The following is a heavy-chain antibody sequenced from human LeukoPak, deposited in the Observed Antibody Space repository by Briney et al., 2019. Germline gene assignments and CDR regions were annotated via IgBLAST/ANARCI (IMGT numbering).Heavy chain of an antibody. CDR2: IYYIGSA. V-gene: IGHV4-61*08. CDR3: ARHGSGYYFFDY. D-gene: IGHD3-3*01. Sequence: SETLSLTCTVSGGSIRSGGYYWRWIRQHPGKGLEWIGYIYYIGSANYNPSLKSRVTISRDTSKNQFSLRLTSVTAADTAVYYCARHGSGYYFFDYWGQGTLVTVSS. CDR1: GGSIRSGGYY. J-gene: IGHJ4*02.